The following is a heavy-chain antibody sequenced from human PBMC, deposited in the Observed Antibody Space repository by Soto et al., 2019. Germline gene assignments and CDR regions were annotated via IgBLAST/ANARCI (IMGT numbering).Heavy chain of an antibody. Sequence: GASVKVSCKVSGYTLTELSMHWVRQAPGKGLEWMGGFDPEDGETIYAQKFQGRVTMTEDTSTDTAYMELSSLRSEDTAVYYCATFRVPAAIPYYYYGMDVWGQGTTVTVSS. J-gene: IGHJ6*02. CDR3: ATFRVPAAIPYYYYGMDV. CDR1: GYTLTELS. D-gene: IGHD2-2*02. V-gene: IGHV1-24*01. CDR2: FDPEDGET.